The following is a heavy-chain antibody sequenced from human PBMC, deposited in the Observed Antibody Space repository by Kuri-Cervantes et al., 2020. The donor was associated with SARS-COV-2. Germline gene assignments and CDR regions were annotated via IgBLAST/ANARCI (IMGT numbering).Heavy chain of an antibody. Sequence: SETLSLTCSVSGGSINSSSFYWGWIRQPPGKGLEWIGMIYYSGSPYYNPSLKSRVTISVDTPENQFSLKLSSVTAADTAVYYCARTKGTIFGVVNWFDPWGQGTLVTVSS. CDR3: ARTKGTIFGVVNWFDP. D-gene: IGHD3-3*01. V-gene: IGHV4-39*07. CDR2: IYYSGSP. J-gene: IGHJ5*02. CDR1: GGSINSSSFY.